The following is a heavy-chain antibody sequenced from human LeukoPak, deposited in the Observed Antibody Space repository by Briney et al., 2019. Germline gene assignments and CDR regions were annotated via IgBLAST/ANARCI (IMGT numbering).Heavy chain of an antibody. CDR1: GYTFTNYG. Sequence: ASVKVSCKASGYTFTNYGISWVRQAPGQGLEWMGWISAYNGNPNYAQKLQGRVTVTTDTSTSTAFMELRSLRSDDTAVYFCARVSASGYCTTTRCARNNWFDSWGQGTLVTVSS. V-gene: IGHV1-18*01. D-gene: IGHD2-2*03. CDR3: ARVSASGYCTTTRCARNNWFDS. CDR2: ISAYNGNP. J-gene: IGHJ5*01.